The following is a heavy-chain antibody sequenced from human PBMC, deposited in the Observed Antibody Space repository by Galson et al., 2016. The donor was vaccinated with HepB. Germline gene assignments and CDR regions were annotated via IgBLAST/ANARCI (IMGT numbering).Heavy chain of an antibody. V-gene: IGHV3-30-3*01. CDR3: ARVQFSSGSYWFFDL. CDR1: EFTFNNCP. D-gene: IGHD5-18*01. CDR2: LSHDGVTK. Sequence: SLRLSCAASEFTFNNCPLHWVRQAPGKGLEWVAVLSHDGVTKFYADSVRARFTISRDKSKTTVYLQMDGLRAEDTAVYYCARVQFSSGSYWFFDLWGRGPLVTVSS. J-gene: IGHJ2*01.